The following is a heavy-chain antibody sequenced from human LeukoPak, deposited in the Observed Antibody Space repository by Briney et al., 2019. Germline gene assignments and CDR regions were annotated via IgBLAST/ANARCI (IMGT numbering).Heavy chain of an antibody. CDR2: SSSSGSTM. V-gene: IGHV3-11*04. Sequence: GGSLRLSCAASGFTFSDYYMSWIRQAPGKGLEWISYSSSSGSTMYYADSVKGRFTISRDNAKNSLYLQMNSLRAEDTAMYYCARGRIVVVPAAPIDYWGQGTLVTVSS. CDR1: GFTFSDYY. J-gene: IGHJ4*02. D-gene: IGHD2-2*01. CDR3: ARGRIVVVPAAPIDY.